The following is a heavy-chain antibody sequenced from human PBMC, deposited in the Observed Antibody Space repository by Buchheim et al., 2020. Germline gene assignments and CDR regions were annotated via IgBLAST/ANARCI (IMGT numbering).Heavy chain of an antibody. CDR3: ARDLLGGGSCYNLDY. V-gene: IGHV3-30*04. D-gene: IGHD2-15*01. CDR2: ISYDGSNK. CDR1: GFTFSSYA. Sequence: QVQLVESGGGVVQPGRSLRLSCAASGFTFSSYAMHWVRQAPGKGLEWVAVISYDGSNKYYADSVKGRFTISRDNSKNTLYRQMNSLRAEDTAVYYCARDLLGGGSCYNLDYWGQGTL. J-gene: IGHJ4*02.